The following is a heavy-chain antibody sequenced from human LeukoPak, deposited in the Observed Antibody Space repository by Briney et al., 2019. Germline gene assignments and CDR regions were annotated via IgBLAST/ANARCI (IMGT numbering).Heavy chain of an antibody. CDR2: IYYSGST. V-gene: IGHV4-30-4*08. D-gene: IGHD3-3*01. CDR1: GGSISSGDYY. CDR3: ARVLRFLEWSSRVDV. Sequence: PSQTLSLTCTVSGGSISSGDYYWSWIRQPPGKGLEWIGYIYYSGSTYYNPSLKSRVTISVDTSKNQFSLKLSSVTAADTAVYYCARVLRFLEWSSRVDVWGKGTTVTVSS. J-gene: IGHJ6*04.